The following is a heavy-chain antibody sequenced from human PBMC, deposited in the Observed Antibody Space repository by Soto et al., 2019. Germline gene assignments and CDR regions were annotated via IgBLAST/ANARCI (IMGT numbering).Heavy chain of an antibody. CDR2: INPNSGGT. CDR1: GYTFTGYY. J-gene: IGHJ4*02. CDR3: ARGDPEAIEEFDY. V-gene: IGHV1-2*04. Sequence: ASVKVSCKASGYTFTGYYMHWVRQAPGQGLEWMGWINPNSGGTNYAQKFQGWVTMTRDTSISTAYMELSRLRSDDTAVYYCARGDPEAIEEFDYWGQGTLVTVSS.